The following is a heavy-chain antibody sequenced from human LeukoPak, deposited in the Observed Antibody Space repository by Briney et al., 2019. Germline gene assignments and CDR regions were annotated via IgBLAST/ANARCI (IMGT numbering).Heavy chain of an antibody. D-gene: IGHD2-15*01. CDR3: ARDQPRYCSGGSCYSKQDY. Sequence: SETLSLTCAVYGGSFSGYYWSWIRQPPGKGLEWIGEINHSGSTNHNPSLKSRVTISVDTSKNQFSLKLSSVTAADTAVYYCARDQPRYCSGGSCYSKQDYWGQGTLVTVSS. CDR2: INHSGST. V-gene: IGHV4-34*01. J-gene: IGHJ4*02. CDR1: GGSFSGYY.